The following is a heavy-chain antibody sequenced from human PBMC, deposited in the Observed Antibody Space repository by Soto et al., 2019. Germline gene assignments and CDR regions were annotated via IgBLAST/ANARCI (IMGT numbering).Heavy chain of an antibody. D-gene: IGHD3-22*01. CDR2: IYYSRST. CDR3: ARDFYDSSGYYYFDY. Sequence: SETLSLTCTVSGGSISSGGYYWSWIRQHPGKGLEWIGYIYYSRSTYYNPSLKSRVTISVDTSKNQFSLKLSSVTAADTAVYYCARDFYDSSGYYYFDYWGQGTLVTVSS. J-gene: IGHJ4*02. CDR1: GGSISSGGYY. V-gene: IGHV4-31*03.